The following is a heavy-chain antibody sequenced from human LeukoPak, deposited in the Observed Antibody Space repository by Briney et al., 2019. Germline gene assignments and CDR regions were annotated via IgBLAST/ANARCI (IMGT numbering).Heavy chain of an antibody. J-gene: IGHJ3*02. D-gene: IGHD3-22*01. Sequence: SETLSLTCTVSGGSITSGNYYWGWIRQPPGKGLEWIGDIFFTGSTYYSPSLKSRVTISVGTSTTQFSLKLTSVTAADTAVYYCARQIASSGYLPWAFDIWGQGTVVAVSS. CDR3: ARQIASSGYLPWAFDI. CDR2: IFFTGST. CDR1: GGSITSGNYY. V-gene: IGHV4-39*01.